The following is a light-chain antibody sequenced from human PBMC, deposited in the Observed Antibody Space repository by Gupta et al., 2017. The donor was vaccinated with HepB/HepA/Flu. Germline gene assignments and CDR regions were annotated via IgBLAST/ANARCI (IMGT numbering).Light chain of an antibody. Sequence: IQLTLSPSTLSASAGDRITIPCRASQNINNWLAWYQQKPGKAPKVLIYQASSLASGVPARFSGGGSGTEFTLTISSLQPDDFTTYYCQNYNSYSGTFGQGTKVEIK. V-gene: IGKV1-5*03. CDR1: QNINNW. CDR2: QAS. CDR3: QNYNSYSGT. J-gene: IGKJ1*01.